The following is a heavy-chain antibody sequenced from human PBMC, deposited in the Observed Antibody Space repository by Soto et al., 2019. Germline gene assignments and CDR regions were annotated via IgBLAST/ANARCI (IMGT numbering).Heavy chain of an antibody. V-gene: IGHV3-33*08. CDR2: IWSDGSNE. J-gene: IGHJ6*02. Sequence: GGSLRLSCAASGFTFSRHGMHWVRQAPGKGLQWVGVIWSDGSNERYADSVKGRFTIPRDNSKNTLYLQMNSLRAEDTAVYYCARDGHSSSSGGMDVWGQGTTVTVSS. CDR1: GFTFSRHG. CDR3: ARDGHSSSSGGMDV. D-gene: IGHD6-6*01.